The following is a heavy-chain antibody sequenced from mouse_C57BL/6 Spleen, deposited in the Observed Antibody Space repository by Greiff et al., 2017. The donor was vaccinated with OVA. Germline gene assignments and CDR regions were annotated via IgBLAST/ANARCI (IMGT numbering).Heavy chain of an antibody. V-gene: IGHV1-64*01. CDR2: IHPNSGST. CDR3: ARYYYGSSSYYLDY. Sequence: QVQLQQPGAELVKPGASVKLSCKASGYTFTSYWMHWVKQRPGQGLEWIGMIHPNSGSTNYNEKFKSKATLTVDKSSSTAYMQLSSLTSEDSAVYFCARYYYGSSSYYLDYGGQGTTLTVSS. CDR1: GYTFTSYW. J-gene: IGHJ2*01. D-gene: IGHD1-1*01.